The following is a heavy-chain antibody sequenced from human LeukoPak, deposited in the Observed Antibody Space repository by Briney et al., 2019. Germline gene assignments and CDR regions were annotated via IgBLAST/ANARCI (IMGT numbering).Heavy chain of an antibody. D-gene: IGHD1-1*01. CDR3: TRDRGAYNLYDY. V-gene: IGHV3-49*03. CDR2: IRSKAYGETA. CDR1: GFTFGDYA. J-gene: IGHJ4*02. Sequence: GGSLRLSYTASGFTFGDYAMSWIRQAPGKGLEWVGFIRSKAYGETADYAASVKGRFTISRDDSKAIAYLQMNSLKTEDTAVYHCTRDRGAYNLYDYWGQGTLVTVSS.